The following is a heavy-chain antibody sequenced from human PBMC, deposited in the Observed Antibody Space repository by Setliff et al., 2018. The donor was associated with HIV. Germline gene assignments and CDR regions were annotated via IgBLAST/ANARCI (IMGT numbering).Heavy chain of an antibody. Sequence: SETLSLTCSVSDGSISTYYWSWIRQPPGKGLEWIGEINHSGSTNYNPSLKSRVTISVDTSKNQFSLKLSSVTAADTAVYYCARGQWELPPLYYYYYMDVWGKGTTVTVSS. D-gene: IGHD1-26*01. J-gene: IGHJ6*03. CDR3: ARGQWELPPLYYYYYMDV. CDR1: DGSISTYY. CDR2: INHSGST. V-gene: IGHV4-34*01.